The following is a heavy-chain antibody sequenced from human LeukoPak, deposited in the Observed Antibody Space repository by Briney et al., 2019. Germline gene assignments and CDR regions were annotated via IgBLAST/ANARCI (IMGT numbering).Heavy chain of an antibody. CDR2: IYTSGST. Sequence: NPSETLSLTCTVSGGSISSYYWGWIRQPAGKGLEWIGRIYTSGSTNYNPFLKSRVTMSVDTSKNQFSLKLSSVTAADTAVYYCARDAAGKAMKGFDYWGQGTLVTVSS. D-gene: IGHD6-13*01. CDR1: GGSISSYY. J-gene: IGHJ4*02. V-gene: IGHV4-4*07. CDR3: ARDAAGKAMKGFDY.